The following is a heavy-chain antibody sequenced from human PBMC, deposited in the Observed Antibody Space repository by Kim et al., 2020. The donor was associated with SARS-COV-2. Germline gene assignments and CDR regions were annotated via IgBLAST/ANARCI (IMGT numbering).Heavy chain of an antibody. J-gene: IGHJ6*03. Sequence: GGSLRLSCTASGFTFSAFEMSWVRQAPGKGLEWLSYISTSGGDIKYADSVRGRFTISRDNAKNSLFLQMNSLRVEDTAVYFCARLPSVYYYYYLDVWGKGTTVSVPS. D-gene: IGHD1-20*01. V-gene: IGHV3-48*03. CDR3: ARLPSVYYYYYLDV. CDR1: GFTFSAFE. CDR2: ISTSGGDI.